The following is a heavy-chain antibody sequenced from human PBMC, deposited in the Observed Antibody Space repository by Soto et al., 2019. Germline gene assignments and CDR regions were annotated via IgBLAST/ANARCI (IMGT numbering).Heavy chain of an antibody. CDR2: ISSSSSYI. CDR1: GFTFSSYS. CDR3: ARSDSSGYYSYYYYYGMDV. V-gene: IGHV3-21*01. Sequence: EVQLVESGGGLIKPGGSLRLSCAGSGFTFSSYSMNWVRQAPGKGLEWVSSISSSSSYIYYADSVKGRFTISRDNAKNSLYLQMNSLRAEDTAVYYCARSDSSGYYSYYYYYGMDVWGQGTTVTVSS. D-gene: IGHD3-22*01. J-gene: IGHJ6*02.